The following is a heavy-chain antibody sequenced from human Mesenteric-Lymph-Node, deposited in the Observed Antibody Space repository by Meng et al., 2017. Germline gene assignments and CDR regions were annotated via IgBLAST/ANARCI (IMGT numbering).Heavy chain of an antibody. CDR2: ISSSSSYI. Sequence: GESLKISCAASGFTFSSYSMNWVRQAPGKGLEWVSSISSSSSYIYYADSVKGRFTISRDNSKNTLYLQMNSLRAEDTAIYYCAKAMVYDILKDFDYWGQGNLVTVSS. D-gene: IGHD3-9*01. V-gene: IGHV3-21*04. CDR1: GFTFSSYS. CDR3: AKAMVYDILKDFDY. J-gene: IGHJ4*02.